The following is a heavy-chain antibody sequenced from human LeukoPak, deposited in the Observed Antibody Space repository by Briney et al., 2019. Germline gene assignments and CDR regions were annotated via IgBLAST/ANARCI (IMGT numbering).Heavy chain of an antibody. V-gene: IGHV4-30-4*08. Sequence: PSETLSLTCTVSGGSISSGDCYWSWIRQPPGKGLEWIGYVYYSGSTYYNPSLKSRVTISVDTSKNQFSLRLSSVTAADTALYYCAREQGVGELYYFDYWGQGTLVTVSS. CDR2: VYYSGST. D-gene: IGHD3-16*01. J-gene: IGHJ4*02. CDR1: GGSISSGDCY. CDR3: AREQGVGELYYFDY.